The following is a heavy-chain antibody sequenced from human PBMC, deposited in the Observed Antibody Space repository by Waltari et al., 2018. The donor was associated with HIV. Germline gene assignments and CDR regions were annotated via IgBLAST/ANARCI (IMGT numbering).Heavy chain of an antibody. V-gene: IGHV3-23*01. D-gene: IGHD2-2*01. Sequence: EVQLLESGGGLVQPGGSLRLSCAASGFTFSSYAMSWVRQAPGKGLEWVSAISGSGGSTYYADSVKGRFTISRDNSKNTLYLQMNSLRAEDTAVYYCAKDAPPNHIVVVPAATVFDYWGQGTLVTVSS. CDR2: ISGSGGST. CDR3: AKDAPPNHIVVVPAATVFDY. J-gene: IGHJ4*02. CDR1: GFTFSSYA.